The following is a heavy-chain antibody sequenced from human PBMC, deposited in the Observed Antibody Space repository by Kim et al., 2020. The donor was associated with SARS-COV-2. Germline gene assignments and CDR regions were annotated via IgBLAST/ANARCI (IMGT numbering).Heavy chain of an antibody. CDR3: ANLSTGYDWDKFDY. Sequence: GGSLRLSCVASGFTFSSYWMNWVRQAPGKGLVWVSRVNSSGSSTSYADSVKGRFTISRDNARNTLYLQMNSLRAEDTAVYYCANLSTGYDWDKFDYWGQGTLVTVSS. V-gene: IGHV3-74*01. J-gene: IGHJ4*02. CDR1: GFTFSSYW. CDR2: VNSSGSST. D-gene: IGHD3-16*01.